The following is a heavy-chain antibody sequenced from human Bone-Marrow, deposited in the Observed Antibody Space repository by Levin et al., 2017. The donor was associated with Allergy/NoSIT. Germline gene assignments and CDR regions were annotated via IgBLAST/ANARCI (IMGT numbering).Heavy chain of an antibody. CDR3: VGHCYYTSSFDH. D-gene: IGHD3-3*01. J-gene: IGHJ4*02. V-gene: IGHV3-7*02. CDR2: IKEDGSEK. Sequence: GGSLRLSCAASGFTFSSYWMAWVRQAPGKGLEWVANIKEDGSEKYYVDSVKGRFTISRDNAKNSLYLQLNSLRAEDTALYYCVGHCYYTSSFDHWGQGTLVTVSS. CDR1: GFTFSSYW.